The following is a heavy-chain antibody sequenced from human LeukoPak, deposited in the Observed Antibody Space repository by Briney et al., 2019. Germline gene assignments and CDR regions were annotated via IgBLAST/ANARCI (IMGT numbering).Heavy chain of an antibody. V-gene: IGHV1-18*01. J-gene: IGHJ6*03. CDR1: GYTFTSYG. Sequence: ASVKVSCKASGYTFTSYGISWVRQAPGQGLEWMGWISAYNGNTNYARKLQGRVTMTTDTSTSTAYMELRSLRSDDTAVYCCARDGQFPYYYYMDVWGKGTTVTVSS. CDR2: ISAYNGNT. CDR3: ARDGQFPYYYYMDV. D-gene: IGHD6-19*01.